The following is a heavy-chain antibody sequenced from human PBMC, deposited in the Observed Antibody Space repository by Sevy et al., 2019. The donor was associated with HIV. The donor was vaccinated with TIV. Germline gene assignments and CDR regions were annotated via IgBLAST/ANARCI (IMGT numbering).Heavy chain of an antibody. CDR3: AGGGNYYDSSVSSYYYYMDV. V-gene: IGHV1-69*06. CDR1: GGTFSSYA. D-gene: IGHD3-22*01. Sequence: ASVKVSCKASGGTFSSYAISWVRQAPGQGLEWMGGIIPIFGTANYAQKFQGRVTITADKSTSTAYMELSSLRSEDTAVYYCAGGGNYYDSSVSSYYYYMDVWGKGTTVTVSS. J-gene: IGHJ6*03. CDR2: IIPIFGTA.